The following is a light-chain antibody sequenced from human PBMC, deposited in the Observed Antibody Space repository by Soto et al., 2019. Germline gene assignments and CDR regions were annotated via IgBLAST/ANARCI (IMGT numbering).Light chain of an antibody. V-gene: IGKV1-39*01. J-gene: IGKJ4*01. CDR3: QQSYSRPLT. CDR1: QYISIY. Sequence: IQMTQSQSSLSASVGDRVTITCRASQYISIYLNWYQQKPGKAPKVLISAASSLQSGVPPRFSGSGSGTDFTLTISSLQPEDFATYYCQQSYSRPLTFGGGTKVDIK. CDR2: AAS.